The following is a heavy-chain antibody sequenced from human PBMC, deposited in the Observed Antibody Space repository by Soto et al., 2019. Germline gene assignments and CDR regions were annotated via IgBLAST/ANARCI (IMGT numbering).Heavy chain of an antibody. D-gene: IGHD6-6*01. Sequence: QLQLQESGSGLVKPSQTLSLTCAVSGGSISSGGYSWSWIRQPPGKGLEWIGYIYHSGSTYYNPSLKSRVTISVDRSKNQFSLKLSSVTAADTAVYYCARGGYSSSLDYYYGMDVWGQGTTVTVSS. CDR2: IYHSGST. J-gene: IGHJ6*02. CDR1: GGSISSGGYS. CDR3: ARGGYSSSLDYYYGMDV. V-gene: IGHV4-30-2*01.